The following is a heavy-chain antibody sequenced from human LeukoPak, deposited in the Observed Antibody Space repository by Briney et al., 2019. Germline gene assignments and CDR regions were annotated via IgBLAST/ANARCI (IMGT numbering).Heavy chain of an antibody. V-gene: IGHV3-21*01. CDR3: ARAKDNTIFGVVIPY. J-gene: IGHJ4*02. Sequence: PGGSLRLSCAASGFTFSSYSMNWVRQAPGEGLEWVSSISSSSSYIYYADSVKGRFTISRDNAKNSLYLQMNSLRAEDTAVYYCARAKDNTIFGVVIPYWGQGTLVTVSS. CDR2: ISSSSSYI. D-gene: IGHD3-3*01. CDR1: GFTFSSYS.